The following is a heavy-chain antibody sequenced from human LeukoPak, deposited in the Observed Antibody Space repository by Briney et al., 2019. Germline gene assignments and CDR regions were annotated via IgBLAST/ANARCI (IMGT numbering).Heavy chain of an antibody. J-gene: IGHJ4*02. V-gene: IGHV1-2*02. CDR1: GYTLTGYY. D-gene: IGHD2-21*02. Sequence: ASVKVSCKASGYTLTGYYMHWVRQAPGQGLGWMGWINPNSGGTNYAQKFQGRVTMTRDTSISTAYMELSRLRSDDTAVYYCAAGIGLIGLYCSGDCYTLGYWGQGTLVTVSS. CDR2: INPNSGGT. CDR3: AAGIGLIGLYCSGDCYTLGY.